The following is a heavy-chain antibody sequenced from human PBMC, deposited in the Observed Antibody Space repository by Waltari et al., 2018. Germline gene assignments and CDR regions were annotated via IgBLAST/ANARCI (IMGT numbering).Heavy chain of an antibody. CDR2: IDWDDDK. V-gene: IGHV2-70*01. J-gene: IGHJ3*02. CDR1: GFSLSTSGMC. CDR3: ARIPYYYDSSGYPVAAFDI. D-gene: IGHD3-22*01. Sequence: QVTLRESGPALVKPTQTLTLTCTFSGFSLSTSGMCVSWIRQPPGKALEWLALIDWDDDKYYSTSLKTRLTISKDTSKNQVVRTMTNMDPVDTATYYCARIPYYYDSSGYPVAAFDIWGQGTMVTVSS.